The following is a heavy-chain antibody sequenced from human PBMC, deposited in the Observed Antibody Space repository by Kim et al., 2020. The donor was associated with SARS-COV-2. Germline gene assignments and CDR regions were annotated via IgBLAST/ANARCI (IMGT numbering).Heavy chain of an antibody. V-gene: IGHV7-4-1*01. CDR2: INTNTGNP. D-gene: IGHD5-12*01. CDR3: ARVGGFTGNDLGELDH. CDR1: GYTFTTYA. J-gene: IGHJ4*02. Sequence: ASVKVSCKASGYTFTTYAIHWVRQAPGQGLEWMGWINTNTGNPRYAPNIKGRFVFSLDTSVSTAYLEISTLRADDTAVYSCARVGGFTGNDLGELDHWGQGTLVTVSS.